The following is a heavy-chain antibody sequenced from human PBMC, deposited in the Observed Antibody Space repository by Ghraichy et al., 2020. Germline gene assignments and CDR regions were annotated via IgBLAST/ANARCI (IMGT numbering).Heavy chain of an antibody. D-gene: IGHD2-15*01. J-gene: IGHJ6*02. CDR1: GFTFSSFS. V-gene: IGHV3-48*02. CDR3: GKEGGYCSGGRCLAARMDV. CDR2: ISRNSSTI. Sequence: GGSLRLSCAASGFTFSSFSMNWVRQAPGKGLEWVSYISRNSSTIYYADSVKGRFTISRDNAKNSLYLQMNSLRDEDTAVFYCGKEGGYCSGGRCLAARMDVGGQGTTVTASS.